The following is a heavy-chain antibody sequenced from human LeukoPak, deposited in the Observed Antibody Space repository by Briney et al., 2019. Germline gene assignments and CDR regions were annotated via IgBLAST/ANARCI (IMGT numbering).Heavy chain of an antibody. Sequence: PGGSLRLSCGASGFTFSSYGMSWVRQAPGKGLEWVSGISGGGGSTYYADSVKGRFTISRDNSKNTLYLQMNSLRAEDTAVYYCAKAPYSLGNYYVDYWGQGTLVTVSS. J-gene: IGHJ4*02. CDR1: GFTFSSYG. D-gene: IGHD3-10*01. CDR3: AKAPYSLGNYYVDY. V-gene: IGHV3-23*01. CDR2: ISGGGGST.